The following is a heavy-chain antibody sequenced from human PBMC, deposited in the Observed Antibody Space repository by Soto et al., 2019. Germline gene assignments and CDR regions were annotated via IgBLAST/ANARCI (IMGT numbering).Heavy chain of an antibody. V-gene: IGHV1-18*01. CDR3: TRAYGAETFDF. CDR1: GYTFTSYG. Sequence: ASVKVSCKASGYTFTSYGVSWVRQAPGQGLEWMGWISAFNGNTGYAQNFRGRVTMTQNTAIGTAYMELSSLRSDDTATYYCTRAYGAETFDFWGQGTRVTGS. J-gene: IGHJ5*01. CDR2: ISAFNGNT. D-gene: IGHD3-10*01.